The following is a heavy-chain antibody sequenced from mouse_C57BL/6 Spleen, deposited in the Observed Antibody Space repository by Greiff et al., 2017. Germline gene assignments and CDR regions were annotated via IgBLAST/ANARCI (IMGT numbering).Heavy chain of an antibody. D-gene: IGHD2-4*01. CDR2: INPGSGGT. Sequence: QVQLQQSGAELVRPGTSVKVSCKASGYAFTNYLIEWVKQRPGQGLEWIGVINPGSGGTNYNEKFKGKATLTADKSSSTAYMQLSSLTSEDSAVYFCAREADYPYDAMDYWGQGTSVTVSS. CDR1: GYAFTNYL. CDR3: AREADYPYDAMDY. J-gene: IGHJ4*01. V-gene: IGHV1-54*01.